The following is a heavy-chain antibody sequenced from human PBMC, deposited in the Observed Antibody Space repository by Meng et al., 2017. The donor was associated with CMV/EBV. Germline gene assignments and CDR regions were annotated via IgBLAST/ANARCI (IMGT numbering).Heavy chain of an antibody. D-gene: IGHD3-10*01. Sequence: EESLKISCKGSGYSFTSYWIGWVRQMPGKGLEWMGIIYPGDSDTRYSPSFQGQVTISADKSISTAYLQWSSLKASDTAMYYCASQGLNDYYDAGMGAFDIWGQGTMVTVSS. CDR3: ASQGLNDYYDAGMGAFDI. V-gene: IGHV5-51*01. J-gene: IGHJ3*02. CDR1: GYSFTSYW. CDR2: IYPGDSDT.